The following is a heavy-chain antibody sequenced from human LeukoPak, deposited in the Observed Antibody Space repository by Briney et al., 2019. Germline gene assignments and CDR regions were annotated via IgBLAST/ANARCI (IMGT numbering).Heavy chain of an antibody. Sequence: ASVKVSCKASGYTLNNFGISWVRQAPGQGLEWMGWISGYNGNTNYAQKIQDRVTLTTDTSTNTAYMELRSLRSDDTAVYYCARVPIVVVVAAAGGHAFDIWGQGTTVTVSS. CDR3: ARVPIVVVVAAAGGHAFDI. D-gene: IGHD2-15*01. V-gene: IGHV1-18*01. J-gene: IGHJ3*02. CDR1: GYTLNNFG. CDR2: ISGYNGNT.